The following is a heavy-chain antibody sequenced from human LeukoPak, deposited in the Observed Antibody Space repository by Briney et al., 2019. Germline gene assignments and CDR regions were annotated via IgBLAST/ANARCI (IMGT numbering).Heavy chain of an antibody. CDR3: ATAKKVGSWGPAYDY. Sequence: GGSLRLSCAASGFTFSSYWMSWVRQAPGKGLEWVANIKQDGNEKYYVDSVKGRFTISRDNAKNSLYLQMNSLRAEDMAVYYCATAKKVGSWGPAYDYWGQGTLVTVSS. V-gene: IGHV3-7*01. J-gene: IGHJ4*02. D-gene: IGHD1-26*01. CDR1: GFTFSSYW. CDR2: IKQDGNEK.